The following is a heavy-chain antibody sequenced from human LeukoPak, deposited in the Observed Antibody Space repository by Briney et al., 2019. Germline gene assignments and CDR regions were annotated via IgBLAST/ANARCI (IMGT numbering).Heavy chain of an antibody. CDR3: ARGGHLLKSHVYFDY. CDR1: GGSISSYY. CDR2: IYTRGST. J-gene: IGHJ4*02. D-gene: IGHD3-16*01. V-gene: IGHV4-4*07. Sequence: SETLSLTCTVSGGSISSYYWSWIRQPPGKGLEWIGRIYTRGSTDYNPSLKSRVTMSVDTSKNQFSLKLSSVTAADTAVYYCARGGHLLKSHVYFDYWGQGTLVTVSS.